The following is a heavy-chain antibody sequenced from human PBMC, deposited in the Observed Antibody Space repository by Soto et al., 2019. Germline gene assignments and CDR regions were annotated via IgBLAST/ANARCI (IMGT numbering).Heavy chain of an antibody. J-gene: IGHJ3*02. D-gene: IGHD1-20*01. V-gene: IGHV4-61*01. CDR1: GGSVSSGSYY. CDR3: ARDGIITGTTRRRAFDI. CDR2: IYYSGST. Sequence: QVQLQESGPGLVKPSETLSLTCTVSGGSVSSGSYYWSWIRQPPGKGLEWIGYIYYSGSTNYNPSLTSRVTISVDTSKNQFSLKLSSVTAADTAVYYCARDGIITGTTRRRAFDIWGQGTMVTVSS.